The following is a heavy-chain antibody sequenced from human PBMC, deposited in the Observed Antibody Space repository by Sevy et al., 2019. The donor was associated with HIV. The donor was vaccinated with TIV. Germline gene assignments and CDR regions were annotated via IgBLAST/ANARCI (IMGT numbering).Heavy chain of an antibody. J-gene: IGHJ6*02. Sequence: GGSLRLSCAGSGFTFSNYGMSWVRQAPGKGLEWVANIKRDGSEKYYVASVKRRFTISRDNAKTSLYLQMNSLRVEDTAVYYCARDCSSASCLWGMDVWGQGTMVTVSS. CDR2: IKRDGSEK. CDR3: ARDCSSASCLWGMDV. V-gene: IGHV3-7*03. D-gene: IGHD2-2*01. CDR1: GFTFSNYG.